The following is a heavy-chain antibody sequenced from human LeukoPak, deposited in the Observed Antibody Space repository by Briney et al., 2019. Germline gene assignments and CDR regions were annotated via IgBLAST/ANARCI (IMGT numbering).Heavy chain of an antibody. CDR2: IYYSGST. Sequence: SETLSLTCTVSGASISSYFWTWIRQPPGKGLEWIGYIYYSGSTKYNPSLKGRVTTSIDTSKNQFSLKLSSVTAADTAVYFCAGYCSRGSCPDSWGQGTLVTVSS. CDR1: GASISSYF. V-gene: IGHV4-59*01. CDR3: AGYCSRGSCPDS. D-gene: IGHD2-15*01. J-gene: IGHJ5*01.